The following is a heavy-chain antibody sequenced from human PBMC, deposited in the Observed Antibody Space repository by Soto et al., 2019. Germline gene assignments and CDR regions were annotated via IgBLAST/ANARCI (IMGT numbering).Heavy chain of an antibody. CDR3: ARDEGGIITLGAFDI. CDR1: GYTFTSYA. CDR2: INAGNGNT. D-gene: IGHD3-16*01. V-gene: IGHV1-3*01. J-gene: IGHJ3*02. Sequence: ASVKVSCKASGYTFTSYAMHWVRQAPGQRLEWMGWINAGNGNTKYSQKFQGRVTITRDTSASTAYMELSSLRSEDTAVYYCARDEGGIITLGAFDIWGQGTMVTVSS.